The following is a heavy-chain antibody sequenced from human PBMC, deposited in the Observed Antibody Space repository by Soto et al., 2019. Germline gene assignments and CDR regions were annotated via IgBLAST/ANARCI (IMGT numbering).Heavy chain of an antibody. CDR2: IYYSGST. V-gene: IGHV4-59*12. J-gene: IGHJ4*02. CDR1: GDSMSTYY. D-gene: IGHD5-18*01. CDR3: AGRYSYGSFFDY. Sequence: PSETLSLTCTVSGDSMSTYYWSWIRQPPGKGLEWIGYIYYSGSTNYNPSLKSRVAISVDTSKNQFSLRLSSVTAADTAVYYCAGRYSYGSFFDYWGQGALVTVS.